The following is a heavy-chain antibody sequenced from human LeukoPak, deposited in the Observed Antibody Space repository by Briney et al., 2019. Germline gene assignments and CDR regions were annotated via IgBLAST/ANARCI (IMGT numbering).Heavy chain of an antibody. CDR3: ARAIGASRKYYDILTGYYPYYFDY. V-gene: IGHV1-2*02. CDR2: INPNSGGT. J-gene: IGHJ4*02. Sequence: ASVKVSCKASGYTFTGYYMHWVRQAPGQGLEWMGWINPNSGGTNYAQKFQGRVTMTRDTSISTAYMELSRLRSEDTAVYYCARAIGASRKYYDILTGYYPYYFDYWGQGTLVTVSS. D-gene: IGHD3-9*01. CDR1: GYTFTGYY.